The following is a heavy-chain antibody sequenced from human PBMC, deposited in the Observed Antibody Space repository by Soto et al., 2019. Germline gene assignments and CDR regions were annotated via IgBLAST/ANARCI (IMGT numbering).Heavy chain of an antibody. J-gene: IGHJ5*02. V-gene: IGHV6-1*01. CDR1: GDSVSSNSAA. CDR2: TYYRSKWYN. CDR3: AKAGRYSSRQDWFDP. Sequence: PSQTLSLTCAISGDSVSSNSAAWNWIRQSPSRGLEWLGRTYYRSKWYNDYAVSVKSRITINPDTSKNQLSLQLNSVTPEDTAVYYCAKAGRYSSRQDWFDPWGQGTLVTVSS. D-gene: IGHD6-13*01.